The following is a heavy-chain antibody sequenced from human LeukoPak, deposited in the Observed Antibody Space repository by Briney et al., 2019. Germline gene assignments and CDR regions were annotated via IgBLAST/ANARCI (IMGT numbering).Heavy chain of an antibody. CDR1: GFTFSSYS. CDR2: ISSSSSYI. V-gene: IGHV3-21*01. J-gene: IGHJ4*02. Sequence: GGSLRLSCAASGFTFSSYSMNWVRQAPGKGLEWVSSISSSSSYIYYADSVKGRFTISRDNAKNSLYLQMNSLRAEDTAVYYCARDQAHYGGNRNRNRVIDYWGQGTLVTVSS. D-gene: IGHD4-23*01. CDR3: ARDQAHYGGNRNRNRVIDY.